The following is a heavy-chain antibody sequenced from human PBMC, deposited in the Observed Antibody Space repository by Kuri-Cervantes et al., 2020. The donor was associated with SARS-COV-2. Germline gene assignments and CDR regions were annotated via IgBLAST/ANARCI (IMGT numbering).Heavy chain of an antibody. V-gene: IGHV4-34*01. CDR2: INHSGST. CDR1: GGSFSGYY. CDR3: ARGFGDIVVVPAAREYNWFDP. D-gene: IGHD2-2*01. Sequence: GSLRLSCAVYGGSFSGYYWSWIRQPPGKGLEWIGEINHSGSTNYNPSLKSRVTISVDTSKNQFPLKLSSVTAADTAVYYCARGFGDIVVVPAAREYNWFDPWGQGTLVTVSS. J-gene: IGHJ5*02.